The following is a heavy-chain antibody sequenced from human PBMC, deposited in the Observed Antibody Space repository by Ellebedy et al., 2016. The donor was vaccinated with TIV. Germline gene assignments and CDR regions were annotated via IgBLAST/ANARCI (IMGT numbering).Heavy chain of an antibody. CDR2: ISCDGSNK. J-gene: IGHJ4*02. CDR3: ARGGSSGSSDY. Sequence: GGSLRLSXVASGFTFRSHGIYWVRQAPGKGLEWVAVISCDGSNKYYADSVKGRFTISRDNSKNTLYLQMNSLRTDDMAVYYCARGGSSGSSDYWGQGTLVTVSS. CDR1: GFTFRSHG. D-gene: IGHD3-10*01. V-gene: IGHV3-30*03.